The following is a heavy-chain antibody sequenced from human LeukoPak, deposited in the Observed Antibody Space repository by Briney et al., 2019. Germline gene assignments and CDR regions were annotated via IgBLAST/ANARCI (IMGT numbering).Heavy chain of an antibody. D-gene: IGHD6-13*01. V-gene: IGHV1-18*01. Sequence: ASVKVSSKPSGYTFSSYGIRWVRQAPGQGPEWMGWLSGYDGNTNYAQKVQGRVTLTPDTSTSTAYMGLRSLRSDDTAFYYYARGSKVAAGGGFDYWGQGTLVTVSS. CDR1: GYTFSSYG. CDR3: ARGSKVAAGGGFDY. J-gene: IGHJ4*02. CDR2: LSGYDGNT.